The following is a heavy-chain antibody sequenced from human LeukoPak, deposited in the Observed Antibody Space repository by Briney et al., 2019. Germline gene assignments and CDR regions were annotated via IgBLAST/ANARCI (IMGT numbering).Heavy chain of an antibody. J-gene: IGHJ3*02. Sequence: GASVKVSCKASGYTFTSYYMHWVRQAPGQGLEWMGIINPSGGSTSYAQKFQGRVTMTRDTSTSTVYMELSSLRSEDTAVYYCARRYYDILTGLSPGAFDIWGQGTMVTVSS. CDR3: ARRYYDILTGLSPGAFDI. D-gene: IGHD3-9*01. CDR1: GYTFTSYY. V-gene: IGHV1-46*01. CDR2: INPSGGST.